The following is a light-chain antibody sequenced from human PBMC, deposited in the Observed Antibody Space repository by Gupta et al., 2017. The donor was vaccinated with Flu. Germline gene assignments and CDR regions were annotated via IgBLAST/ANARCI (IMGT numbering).Light chain of an antibody. J-gene: IGKJ5*01. CDR3: QHYGASFT. Sequence: GERATLSCRATQSVIRSYLAWYQQKPGQAPRRLIYGASNRAAGIPDRFSGSGSGTDFTLTISGLEPEDFAVYYCQHYGASFTFGQGTRLEIK. CDR2: GAS. V-gene: IGKV3-20*01. CDR1: QSVIRSY.